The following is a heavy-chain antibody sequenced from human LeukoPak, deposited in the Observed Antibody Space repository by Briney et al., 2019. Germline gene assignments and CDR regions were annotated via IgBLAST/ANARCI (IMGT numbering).Heavy chain of an antibody. D-gene: IGHD3-22*01. V-gene: IGHV3-21*01. CDR1: GFTFSSYS. CDR2: ISSSSYI. J-gene: IGHJ4*02. CDR3: ARDRRQGYYYDSSGYFDY. Sequence: GGSLRLSCVASGFTFSSYSMNWVRQAPGKGLEWVSSISSSSYIYYADSVKGRFTISRDNAKNSLYLQMNSLRAEDTAVYYCARDRRQGYYYDSSGYFDYWDQGTLVTVSS.